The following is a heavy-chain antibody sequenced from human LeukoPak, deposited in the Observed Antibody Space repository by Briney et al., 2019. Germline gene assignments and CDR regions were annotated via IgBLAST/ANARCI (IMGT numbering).Heavy chain of an antibody. CDR1: GFTFSDYY. J-gene: IGHJ5*02. Sequence: GGSLRLSCAASGFTFSDYYMSWIRQAPGKGLEWVSYISSSGSTIFYADSVKGRFTISRDNAKNSLYLQMNSLRAEDTAVYYCAREMLAAVAAQSWGQGTLVTVSS. V-gene: IGHV3-11*04. CDR2: ISSSGSTI. CDR3: AREMLAAVAAQS. D-gene: IGHD6-19*01.